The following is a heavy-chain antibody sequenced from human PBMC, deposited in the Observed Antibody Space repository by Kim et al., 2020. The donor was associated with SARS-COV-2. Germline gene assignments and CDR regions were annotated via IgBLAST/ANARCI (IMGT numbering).Heavy chain of an antibody. Sequence: GGSLRLSCAASGFTFSSYEMNWVRQAPGKGLEWVSYISSSGSTIYYADSVKGRFTISRDNAKNSLYLQMNSLRAEDTAVYYCARASYDYVWGSYRLNWFDPWGQGTLVTVSS. CDR3: ARASYDYVWGSYRLNWFDP. D-gene: IGHD3-16*02. CDR1: GFTFSSYE. V-gene: IGHV3-48*03. J-gene: IGHJ5*02. CDR2: ISSSGSTI.